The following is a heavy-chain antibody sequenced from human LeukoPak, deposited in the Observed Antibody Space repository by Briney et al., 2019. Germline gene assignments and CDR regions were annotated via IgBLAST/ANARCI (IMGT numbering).Heavy chain of an antibody. CDR3: ATSRRIAVAGNDY. CDR2: INPNSGGT. V-gene: IGHV1-2*02. CDR1: GYTFTGYY. J-gene: IGHJ4*02. Sequence: ASVKVSCKASGYTFTGYYMHWVRQAPGQGLEWMGWINPNSGGTNYAQKFQGRVTVTRDTSISTAYMELSRLRSDDTAVYYCATSRRIAVAGNDYWGQGTLVTVSS. D-gene: IGHD6-19*01.